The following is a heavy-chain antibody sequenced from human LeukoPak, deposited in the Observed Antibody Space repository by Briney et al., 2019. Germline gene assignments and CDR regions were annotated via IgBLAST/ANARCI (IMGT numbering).Heavy chain of an antibody. V-gene: IGHV3-23*01. CDR1: GFTLSNYA. D-gene: IGHD6-13*01. J-gene: IGHJ4*02. CDR3: VKDSPYSSSWYDFDY. CDR2: ISDSGGIT. Sequence: GGSLRLSCAASGFTLSNYAMNWVRQAPGKGLEWVSVISDSGGITHYADSAKGRFTISRDNSKNTLYLQMNSLRAEDTAVYYCVKDSPYSSSWYDFDYWGQGTLVTVSS.